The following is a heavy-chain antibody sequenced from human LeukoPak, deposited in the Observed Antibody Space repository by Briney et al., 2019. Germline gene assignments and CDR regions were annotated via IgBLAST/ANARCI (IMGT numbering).Heavy chain of an antibody. CDR3: ARGDSIRRDPHFDN. V-gene: IGHV3-11*01. Sequence: PGGSLRLSCAASGFTFGDYYMSWIRQAPGKGLEWISYISSSGTTVYYADSVKGRATISRDNARNSLYLQMNSLRAEDTAVYYCARGDSIRRDPHFDNWGQGTLVIASS. D-gene: IGHD2-21*01. CDR1: GFTFGDYY. CDR2: ISSSGTTV. J-gene: IGHJ4*02.